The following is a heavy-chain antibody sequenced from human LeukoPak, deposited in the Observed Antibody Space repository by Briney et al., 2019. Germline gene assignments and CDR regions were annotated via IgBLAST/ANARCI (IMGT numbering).Heavy chain of an antibody. V-gene: IGHV3-9*01. CDR1: GFLFADYA. CDR3: AKDGVGATFDY. J-gene: IGHJ4*02. CDR2: ISWNSGSI. Sequence: PGRSLRLFCVASGFLFADYAMHWVRQAPGKGLEWVSGISWNSGSIVYADSVKGRFTISRDNSKNTLYLQMNSLRAEDTAVYYCAKDGVGATFDYWGQGTLVTVSS. D-gene: IGHD1-26*01.